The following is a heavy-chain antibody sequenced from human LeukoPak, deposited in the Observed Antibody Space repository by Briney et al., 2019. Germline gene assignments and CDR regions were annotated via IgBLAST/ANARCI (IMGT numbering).Heavy chain of an antibody. J-gene: IGHJ4*02. CDR2: INHSGST. D-gene: IGHD3-16*02. V-gene: IGHV4-34*01. CDR1: GGSFSGYY. Sequence: SETLSLTCAVYGGSFSGYYWSWIRQPPGKGLEWIGEINHSGSTNYNPSLKSRVTISVDTSKNQFSLKLSSVTAADTAVYYCARGAYDDIWGSYRSGGVFDYWGQGTLVTVSS. CDR3: ARGAYDDIWGSYRSGGVFDY.